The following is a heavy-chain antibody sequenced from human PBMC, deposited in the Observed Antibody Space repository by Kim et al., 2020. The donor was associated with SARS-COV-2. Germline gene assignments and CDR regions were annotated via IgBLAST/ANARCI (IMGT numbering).Heavy chain of an antibody. J-gene: IGHJ4*02. D-gene: IGHD5-18*01. Sequence: KGRFTISRDNSKNTLYLQMNSLRAEDTAVYYCAREGINRIQLWIGFFLDYWGQGTLVTVSS. CDR3: AREGINRIQLWIGFFLDY. V-gene: IGHV3-30*07.